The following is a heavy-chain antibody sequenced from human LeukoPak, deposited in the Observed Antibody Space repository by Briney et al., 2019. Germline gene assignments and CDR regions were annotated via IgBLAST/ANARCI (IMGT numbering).Heavy chain of an antibody. CDR1: GFTFNNYA. Sequence: GGSLRLSCAASGFTFNNYAMNWVRHAPGKGLEWVSAISGGGETTYYADSAKGRFTISRDNSQNTLYLQMNSLRAEDTAVYYCARDYADYVGYFFFDYWGQGTLVTVSS. J-gene: IGHJ4*02. V-gene: IGHV3-23*01. CDR3: ARDYADYVGYFFFDY. D-gene: IGHD4-17*01. CDR2: ISGGGETT.